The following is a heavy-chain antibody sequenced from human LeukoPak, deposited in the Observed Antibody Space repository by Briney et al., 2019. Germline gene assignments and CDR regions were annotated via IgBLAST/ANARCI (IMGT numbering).Heavy chain of an antibody. V-gene: IGHV3-21*01. Sequence: PGGSLRLSCAASGFTFSSYSMNWVRQAPGKGLEWVSSISSSSSYIYYADSVKGRFTISRDNAKNSLYPQMNSLRAEDTAVYYCARMPITMVRGVIYYYYMDVWGKGTTVTVSS. CDR1: GFTFSSYS. J-gene: IGHJ6*03. D-gene: IGHD3-10*01. CDR2: ISSSSSYI. CDR3: ARMPITMVRGVIYYYYMDV.